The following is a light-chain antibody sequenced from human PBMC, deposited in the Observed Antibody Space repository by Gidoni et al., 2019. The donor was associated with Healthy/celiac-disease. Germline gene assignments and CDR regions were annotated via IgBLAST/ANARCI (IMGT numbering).Light chain of an antibody. J-gene: IGKJ4*01. CDR2: AAS. V-gene: IGKV1-39*01. CDR3: QQSYSTPRA. Sequence: DRVTITCRASQSISSYLNWYQQKPGKAPKLLIYAASSLQSGVPSRFSGSGSGTDFTLIISSLQPEDFATYYCQQSYSTPRAFGGGTKGEIK. CDR1: QSISSY.